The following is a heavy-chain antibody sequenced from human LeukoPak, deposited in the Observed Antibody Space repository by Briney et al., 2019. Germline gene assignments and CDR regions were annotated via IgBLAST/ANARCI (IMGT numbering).Heavy chain of an antibody. CDR1: GYSFTTYG. CDR3: ARGLYGSGSSVDY. CDR2: INPNSGGT. J-gene: IGHJ4*02. V-gene: IGHV1-2*02. D-gene: IGHD3-10*01. Sequence: ASVKVSCKASGYSFTTYGISWVRQAPGQGLEWMGWINPNSGGTNYAQKFQGRVTMTRDTSISTAYMELSRLRSDDTAVYYCARGLYGSGSSVDYWGQGTLVTVSS.